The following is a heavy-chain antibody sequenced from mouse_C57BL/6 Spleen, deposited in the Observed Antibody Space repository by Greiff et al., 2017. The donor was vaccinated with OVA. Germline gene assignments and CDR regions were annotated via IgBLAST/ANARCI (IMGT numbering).Heavy chain of an antibody. Sequence: EVQLQQSGPGLVKPSQSLSLTCSVTGYSITSGYYWNWIRQFPGNKLEWMGYISYDGSNNYNPSLKSRISITRDTSKNQFFLKLNSVTTEDTATYYCAKDSSYAMDYWGQGTSVTVSS. CDR1: GYSITSGYY. J-gene: IGHJ4*01. V-gene: IGHV3-6*01. D-gene: IGHD3-1*01. CDR2: ISYDGSN. CDR3: AKDSSYAMDY.